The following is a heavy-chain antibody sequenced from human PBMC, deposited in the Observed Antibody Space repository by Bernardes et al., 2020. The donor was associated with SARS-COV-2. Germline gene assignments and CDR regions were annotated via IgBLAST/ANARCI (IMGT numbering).Heavy chain of an antibody. Sequence: ASVKVSCKASGYTFTTYGINWVRQAPGQGLEWMGWINPNSGGTNYAQKFQGRVTMTRDTSISTAYMELSRLRSDDTAVYYCARDMEYDYVWGSYRIDAFDIWGQGTMVSV. CDR3: ARDMEYDYVWGSYRIDAFDI. J-gene: IGHJ3*02. V-gene: IGHV1-2*02. CDR2: INPNSGGT. D-gene: IGHD3-16*02. CDR1: GYTFTTYG.